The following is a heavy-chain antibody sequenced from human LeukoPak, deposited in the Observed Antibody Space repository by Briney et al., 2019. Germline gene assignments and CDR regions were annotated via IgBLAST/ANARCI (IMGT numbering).Heavy chain of an antibody. Sequence: PSETLSLTCTVSGGSISSYYWSWIRQPAGKGLEWIGRIYTSGSTNYNPSLKSRVTMSVDTSKNQFSLKLSSVTAADTAVYYCARLNRSYGGNRYYYYGMDVWGQGTTVTVSS. CDR2: IYTSGST. CDR3: ARLNRSYGGNRYYYYGMDV. D-gene: IGHD4-23*01. J-gene: IGHJ6*02. CDR1: GGSISSYY. V-gene: IGHV4-4*07.